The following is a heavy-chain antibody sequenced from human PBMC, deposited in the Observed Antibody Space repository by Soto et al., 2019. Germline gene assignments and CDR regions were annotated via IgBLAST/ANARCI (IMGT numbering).Heavy chain of an antibody. J-gene: IGHJ4*02. CDR3: ARDAGSWGY. CDR1: GFTFSDYS. D-gene: IGHD3-10*01. V-gene: IGHV3-48*02. CDR2: IISSSSTI. Sequence: EVQLVESGGGLVQPGGSLRLPWAPSGFTFSDYSMDWVGQAPGKGLEWVSYIISSSSTIYYADSVKGRFTISRDNAKNSLYLQMNSLRDEDAGVYYCARDAGSWGYWGQGTLVTVSS.